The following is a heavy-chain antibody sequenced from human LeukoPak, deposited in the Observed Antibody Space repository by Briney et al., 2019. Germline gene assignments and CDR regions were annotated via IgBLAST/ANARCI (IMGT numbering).Heavy chain of an antibody. CDR2: INSDGSST. V-gene: IGHV3-74*01. CDR3: ASSDYTMSFVY. D-gene: IGHD4-11*01. J-gene: IGHJ4*02. CDR1: GFTFSSYW. Sequence: GGSLRLSCAASGFTFSSYWMHWVRQAPGKGLVWVSRINSDGSSTSYADSVKGRFTISRDNAKNTLYLQMNSLRAEDTAVYYCASSDYTMSFVYWGQGTLVTVSS.